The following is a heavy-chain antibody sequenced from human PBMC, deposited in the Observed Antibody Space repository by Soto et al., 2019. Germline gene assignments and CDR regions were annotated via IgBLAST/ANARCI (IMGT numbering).Heavy chain of an antibody. CDR1: GGTFSTYA. D-gene: IGHD6-25*01. CDR2: IIPIFGTA. V-gene: IGHV1-69*12. J-gene: IGHJ3*01. Sequence: QVQLVQSGAEVKKPGSSVKVSCKAPGGTFSTYAINWVRQAPGQGLEWMGGIIPIFGTANYAQKFQGRVTITADESTNIAYMETSSLRSEDTAVYCCARHSSAPPDAFDVWGQGTMVTVSS. CDR3: ARHSSAPPDAFDV.